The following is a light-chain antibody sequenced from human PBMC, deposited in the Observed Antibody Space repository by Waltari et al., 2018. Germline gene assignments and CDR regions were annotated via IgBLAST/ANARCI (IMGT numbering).Light chain of an antibody. CDR2: SNN. V-gene: IGLV1-44*01. CDR1: NSNIGTTT. Sequence: QSVLTQPPSASGTPGQRVSISCSGSNSNIGTTTVNWYQQLPGTAPKLLNYSNNNRPSGVPDRFSGSKSGTSASLAISGLQSEDEAEYYCGAWDDSLNGPVFGAGTKLTVL. CDR3: GAWDDSLNGPV. J-gene: IGLJ3*02.